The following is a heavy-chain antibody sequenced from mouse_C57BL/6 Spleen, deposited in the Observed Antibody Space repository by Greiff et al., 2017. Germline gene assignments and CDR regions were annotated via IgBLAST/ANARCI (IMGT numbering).Heavy chain of an antibody. Sequence: EVQLQQSGAELVRPGASVKLSCTASGFNIKDDYMHWVKQRPEQGLEWIGWIDPENGDTEYASKFQGKATITAETSSNTAYLQLSSLTSEDTAVYYCTRIYYDYDYVDYWGQGTTLTVSS. CDR1: GFNIKDDY. J-gene: IGHJ2*01. CDR3: TRIYYDYDYVDY. D-gene: IGHD2-4*01. V-gene: IGHV14-4*01. CDR2: IDPENGDT.